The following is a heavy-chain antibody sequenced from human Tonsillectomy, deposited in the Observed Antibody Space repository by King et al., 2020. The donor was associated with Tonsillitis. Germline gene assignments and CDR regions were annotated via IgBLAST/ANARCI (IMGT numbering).Heavy chain of an antibody. CDR2: ISGSGSFI. Sequence: DVQLVESGGGLVKPGGSLTLSCAASGFTFNSYIMSWVRQAPGKGLEWVSSISGSGSFIYYADSVKGRFTISRDTAQKSLFLQVNSLRADDTAVYYCARGRRQGGGYFDSWGQGTLVTVSS. CDR1: GFTFNSYI. V-gene: IGHV3-21*01. CDR3: ARGRRQGGGYFDS. J-gene: IGHJ4*02.